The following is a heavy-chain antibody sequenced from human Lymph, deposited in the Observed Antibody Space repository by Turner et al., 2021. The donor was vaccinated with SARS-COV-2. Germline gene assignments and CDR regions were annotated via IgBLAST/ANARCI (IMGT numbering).Heavy chain of an antibody. Sequence: QVQLVQSGAEVKKPGASVKVSCKAPGYTFTSYGISWVRQAPGQGLEWMGWISAYNGYTNYAQKLQGRVTMTTYTSTSTAYMELSSLRSDDTAVYYCAREGYCSTTSCYRGQYYYYGMDVWGQGTTVTVSS. V-gene: IGHV1-18*04. D-gene: IGHD2-2*02. CDR1: GYTFTSYG. CDR3: AREGYCSTTSCYRGQYYYYGMDV. J-gene: IGHJ6*02. CDR2: ISAYNGYT.